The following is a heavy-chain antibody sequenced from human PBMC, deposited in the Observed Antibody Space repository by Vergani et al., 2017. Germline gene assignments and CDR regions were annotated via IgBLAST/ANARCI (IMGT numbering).Heavy chain of an antibody. V-gene: IGHV1-18*01. J-gene: IGHJ3*02. D-gene: IGHD3-22*01. CDR3: AVTYYYDSSDAFDI. Sequence: QVQLVQSGAEVKKPGASVKVSCKASGYTFTSYGISWVRQAPGQGLEWMGWISAYNGNTNYAQKLQGRVTMTTDTSTSTAYLQWSSLKASDTAMYYCAVTYYYDSSDAFDIWGQGTMVTVSS. CDR1: GYTFTSYG. CDR2: ISAYNGNT.